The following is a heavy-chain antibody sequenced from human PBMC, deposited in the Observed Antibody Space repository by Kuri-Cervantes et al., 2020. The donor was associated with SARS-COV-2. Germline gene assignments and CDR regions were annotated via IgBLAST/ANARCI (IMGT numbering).Heavy chain of an antibody. Sequence: SCTVSGGSISSGSYYWSWIRQPAGKGLEWIGRIYTSGSTNYNPSLKSRVTISVDTSKNQFSLKLSSVTAADTAVYYCASSGHKVAFDIWGQGTRGT. D-gene: IGHD2-15*01. CDR3: ASSGHKVAFDI. CDR1: GGSISSGSYY. V-gene: IGHV4-61*02. CDR2: IYTSGST. J-gene: IGHJ3*02.